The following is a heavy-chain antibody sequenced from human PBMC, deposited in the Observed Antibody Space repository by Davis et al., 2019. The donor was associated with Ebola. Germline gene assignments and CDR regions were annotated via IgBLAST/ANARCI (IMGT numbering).Heavy chain of an antibody. V-gene: IGHV4-59*12. CDR3: ARGPSPVDYTKTRGGYYYYYGMDV. CDR1: GGSISSYY. J-gene: IGHJ6*02. CDR2: IYYSGST. Sequence: PSETLSLTCTVSGGSISSYYWTWIRQPPGKGLEWIGYIYYSGSTNYNPSLKSRVTISVDTSKNQFSLKLSSVTAADTAVYYCARGPSPVDYTKTRGGYYYYYGMDVWGQGTTVTVSS. D-gene: IGHD4-11*01.